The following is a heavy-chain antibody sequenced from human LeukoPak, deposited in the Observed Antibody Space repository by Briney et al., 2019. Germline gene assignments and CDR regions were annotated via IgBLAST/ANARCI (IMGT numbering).Heavy chain of an antibody. V-gene: IGHV3-48*01. J-gene: IGHJ4*02. CDR3: ARDGEKGFDY. CDR2: ISSSSSTI. Sequence: GGSLRLSCAASGFTFSSYSMNWVRQAPGKGLEWVSYISSSSSTIYYADSVKGRFTISRDNAKNSLYLQMNSLRAEDTAVYYCARDGEKGFDYWGQGTLVTVSS. D-gene: IGHD2-21*01. CDR1: GFTFSSYS.